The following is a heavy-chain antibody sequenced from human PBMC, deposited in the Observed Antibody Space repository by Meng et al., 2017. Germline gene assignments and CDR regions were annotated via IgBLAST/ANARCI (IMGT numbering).Heavy chain of an antibody. Sequence: QLQLQESGPGLVKPSETLSLTCTVSGGSISSYYWSWIRRPPGKGLEWIAYIYYSGSTEYNPSLKSRVTILVDTSKNQFSLKLSSVTAADTALYYCARHYSGTTAPLPFDYWGQGTLVTVSS. CDR1: GGSISSYY. D-gene: IGHD1/OR15-1a*01. J-gene: IGHJ4*02. CDR2: IYYSGST. V-gene: IGHV4-59*08. CDR3: ARHYSGTTAPLPFDY.